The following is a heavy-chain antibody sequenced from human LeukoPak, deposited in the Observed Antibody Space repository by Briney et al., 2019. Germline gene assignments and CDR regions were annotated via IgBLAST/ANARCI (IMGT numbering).Heavy chain of an antibody. Sequence: ASVKVSCKASGGTFSSYAISWVRQAPGQGLEWMGWISAYNGNTNYAQKLQGRVTMTTDTSTSTAYMELSSLRSEDTAVYYCARDRSGYDFQFDYWGQGTLVTVSS. CDR3: ARDRSGYDFQFDY. D-gene: IGHD5-12*01. CDR1: GGTFSSYA. V-gene: IGHV1-18*01. J-gene: IGHJ4*02. CDR2: ISAYNGNT.